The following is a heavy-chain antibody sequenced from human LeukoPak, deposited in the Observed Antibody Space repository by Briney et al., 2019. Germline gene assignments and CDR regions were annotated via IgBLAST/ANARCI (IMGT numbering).Heavy chain of an antibody. CDR3: ARGYCSGGSCYSGSV. V-gene: IGHV3-33*01. Sequence: GGSLRLSCAASGFTFSSYGMHWVRQAPGKGLEWVAVIWYDGSNKCYADSVKGRFTISRDNSKNTLYLQMNSLRAEDTAVYYCARGYCSGGSCYSGSVWGQGTLVTVSS. D-gene: IGHD2-15*01. CDR1: GFTFSSYG. CDR2: IWYDGSNK. J-gene: IGHJ4*02.